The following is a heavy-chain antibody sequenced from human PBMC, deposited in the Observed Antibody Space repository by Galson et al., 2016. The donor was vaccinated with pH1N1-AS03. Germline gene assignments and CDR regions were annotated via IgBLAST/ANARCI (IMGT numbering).Heavy chain of an antibody. CDR3: SSRQLGMGVDI. CDR2: IYPGDADT. J-gene: IGHJ3*02. D-gene: IGHD7-27*01. V-gene: IGHV5-51*03. Sequence: QSGAEVKKPEESLKISCKGSGYKFTSYWIAWVRQMPGKGLEWMGIIYPGDADTRYSPSFQGQVTISVDKSNSTAYLQWNSLKASDTAIYYCSSRQLGMGVDIWGQGTMVTVSS. CDR1: GYKFTSYW.